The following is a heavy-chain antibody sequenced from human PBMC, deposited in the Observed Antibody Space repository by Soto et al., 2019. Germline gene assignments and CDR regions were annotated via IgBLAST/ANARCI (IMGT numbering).Heavy chain of an antibody. D-gene: IGHD2-8*01. J-gene: IGHJ4*02. CDR1: GDSISSADYF. V-gene: IGHV4-30-4*01. Sequence: SETLSLTCSVSGDSISSADYFWTWIRQSPGKGLEWMGYISHSGTTYYNTSLKSRLLISIENSKNQFSLRLASGTAADSAVYFCAREPYFSNARNDFWGPGTLVTVSS. CDR2: ISHSGTT. CDR3: AREPYFSNARNDF.